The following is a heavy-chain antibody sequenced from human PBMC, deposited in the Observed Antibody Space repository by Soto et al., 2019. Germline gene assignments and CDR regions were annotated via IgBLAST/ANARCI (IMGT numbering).Heavy chain of an antibody. CDR2: IYYSGST. CDR3: ATQLIDAFDI. J-gene: IGHJ3*02. CDR1: GGSISSSSYY. D-gene: IGHD1-1*01. V-gene: IGHV4-39*01. Sequence: QLQLQESGPGLVKPSETLSLTCTVSGGSISSSSYYWGWIRQPPGKGLEWIGSIYYSGSTYYNPSLKXXVXIXXDTSKNQFSLKLSSVTAADTAVYYCATQLIDAFDIWGQGTMVTVSS.